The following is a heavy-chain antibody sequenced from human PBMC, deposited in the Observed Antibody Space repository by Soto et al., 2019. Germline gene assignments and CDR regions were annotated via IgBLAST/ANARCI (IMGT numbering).Heavy chain of an antibody. V-gene: IGHV3-23*01. CDR2: ISGSGGST. Sequence: QSGGSLRLSCAASGFTFSSYAMSWVRQAPGKGLERVSAISGSGGSTYYADSVKGRFTISRDNSKNTLYLQMNSLRAEDTAVYYCAKGGCSGGSCYYYFDYWGQGTLVTVSS. J-gene: IGHJ4*02. D-gene: IGHD2-15*01. CDR1: GFTFSSYA. CDR3: AKGGCSGGSCYYYFDY.